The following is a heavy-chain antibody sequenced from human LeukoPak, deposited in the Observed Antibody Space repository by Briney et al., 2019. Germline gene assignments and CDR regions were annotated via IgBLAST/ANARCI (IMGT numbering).Heavy chain of an antibody. CDR1: GFTFRNYV. CDR2: TSSDLNVK. J-gene: IGHJ4*02. V-gene: IGHV3-30-3*01. CDR3: TRVGYIDEGIDY. Sequence: GGSLRLSCAASGFTFRNYVIHWVRQAPGKGLEWVAVTSSDLNVKLYADSVKGRFTISRDNSRSTLYLQMNSLRAEDTAIYYCTRVGYIDEGIDYWGQGTLVTVSS. D-gene: IGHD5-24*01.